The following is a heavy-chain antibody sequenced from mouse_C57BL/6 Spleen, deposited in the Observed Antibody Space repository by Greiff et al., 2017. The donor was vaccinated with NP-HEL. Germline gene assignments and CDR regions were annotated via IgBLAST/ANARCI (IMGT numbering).Heavy chain of an antibody. J-gene: IGHJ4*01. CDR2: INPSNGGT. V-gene: IGHV1-53*01. CDR3: ARTEPTVVAHYDMDY. D-gene: IGHD1-1*01. CDR1: GYTFTSYW. Sequence: QVQLQQPGTELVKPGASVKLSCKASGYTFTSYWMHWVKQRPGQGLEWIGNINPSNGGTNYNEKFKSKATLTVDKSSSTASMQLSSLTSEDAAVYYCARTEPTVVAHYDMDYWGQGTSVTVSS.